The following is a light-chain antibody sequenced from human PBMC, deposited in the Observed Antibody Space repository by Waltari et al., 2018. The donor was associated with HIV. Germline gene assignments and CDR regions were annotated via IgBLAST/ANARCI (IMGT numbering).Light chain of an antibody. CDR1: HSEIGGYNS. J-gene: IGLJ1*01. V-gene: IGLV2-14*03. CDR2: DVS. CDR3: NSYTSGSTLV. Sequence: QSALTQPASVSGSPGQSITISCTGTHSEIGGYNSVSWYQQHPDKAPTLLIYDVSKRPSGTSNRFSGSKSGNTASLTISRLQTEAEADYYCNSYTSGSTLVFGTGTRVTV.